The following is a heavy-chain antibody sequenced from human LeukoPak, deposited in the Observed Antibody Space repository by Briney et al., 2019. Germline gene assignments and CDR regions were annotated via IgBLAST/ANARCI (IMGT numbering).Heavy chain of an antibody. Sequence: GGSLRLSCAASGFTFTDFWMTWVRQAPGKGLEWVANIKEDSRATFYGASVKGRFTISRDNGKNSLYLQMNSLRAEDTAVYYRAREHTSGTYYIDYWGQGTLVTVSS. CDR3: AREHTSGTYYIDY. J-gene: IGHJ4*02. CDR2: IKEDSRAT. V-gene: IGHV3-7*03. CDR1: GFTFTDFW. D-gene: IGHD1-26*01.